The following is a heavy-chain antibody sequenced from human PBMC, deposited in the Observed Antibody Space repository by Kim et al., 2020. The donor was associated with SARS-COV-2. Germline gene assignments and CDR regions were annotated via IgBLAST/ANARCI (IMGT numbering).Heavy chain of an antibody. CDR3: AEAPALGTTSLVYYYGM. V-gene: IGHV3-23*01. CDR2: ISGSGSVT. CDR1: GFTFRSYA. J-gene: IGHJ6*01. D-gene: IGHD1-7*01. Sequence: GGSVRLSCAGSGFTFRSYAMTWVRQATGKGLEWVSTISGSGSVTYYVDSVKGRFTSSRDNSKNTLYMQMNGLRTDDAAVSHGAEAPALGTTSLVYYYGM.